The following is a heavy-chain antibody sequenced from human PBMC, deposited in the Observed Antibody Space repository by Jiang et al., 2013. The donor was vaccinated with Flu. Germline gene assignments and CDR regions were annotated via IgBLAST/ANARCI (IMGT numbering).Heavy chain of an antibody. V-gene: IGHV4-34*01. Sequence: LLKPSETLSLTCGVYGGSFSGYYWSWIHQSPGKGLEWIGQINHSGNTDYNPSLESRLTMSVDTSKNQFTLTLSSVTAADTAVYFCARGRGVWGNWFDPWGQGTLVTVSS. CDR2: INHSGNT. J-gene: IGHJ5*02. CDR1: GGSFSGYY. CDR3: ARGRGVWGNWFDP. D-gene: IGHD3-10*01.